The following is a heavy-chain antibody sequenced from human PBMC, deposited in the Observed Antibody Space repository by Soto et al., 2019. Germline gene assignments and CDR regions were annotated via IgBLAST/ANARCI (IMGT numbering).Heavy chain of an antibody. CDR2: ITSDGGDT. D-gene: IGHD3-22*01. Sequence: EVQLVESGGDLVQPGGSLRLSCAASGFTFSNSPMHWVRHAPGKRPEYVSAITSDGGDTYYADSVKGRFTIYRDNSKNTQYLQLVVLITEAMSVYYCVVRHSSGYYVSWGQWNEVTVSS. V-gene: IGHV3-64*07. CDR3: VVRHSSGYYVS. J-gene: IGHJ6*01. CDR1: GFTFSNSP.